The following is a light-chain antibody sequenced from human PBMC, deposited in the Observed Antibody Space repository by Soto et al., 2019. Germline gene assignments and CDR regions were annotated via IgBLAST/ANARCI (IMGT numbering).Light chain of an antibody. Sequence: QSVLTQPPSASGTPGQRVTISCSGSFSNIGTNTVNWYQQHPAAAPKLLIYSNNQRPSAVPYRFSGSESGASASLAISGVQSEDEDDYYCASWDVSLVVFGGGTKLTVL. V-gene: IGLV1-44*01. CDR3: ASWDVSLVV. J-gene: IGLJ2*01. CDR2: SNN. CDR1: FSNIGTNT.